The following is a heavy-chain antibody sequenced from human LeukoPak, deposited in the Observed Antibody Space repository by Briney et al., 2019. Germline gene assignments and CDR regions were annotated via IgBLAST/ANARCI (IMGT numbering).Heavy chain of an antibody. J-gene: IGHJ4*02. D-gene: IGHD4-17*01. Sequence: PGGSPRLSCAASGFSFNTYSMNWVRQAPGKGLEWVSSINSGSLYIFYADSVKGRFTISRDNTKTSLYLQMNSLRADDTAVYYCARGIRDDGPGNLDYWGQGTLVTVSS. CDR1: GFSFNTYS. CDR2: INSGSLYI. CDR3: ARGIRDDGPGNLDY. V-gene: IGHV3-21*01.